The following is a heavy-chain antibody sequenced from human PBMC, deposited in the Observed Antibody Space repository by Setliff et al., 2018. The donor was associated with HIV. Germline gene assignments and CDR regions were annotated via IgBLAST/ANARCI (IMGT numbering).Heavy chain of an antibody. D-gene: IGHD2-15*01. V-gene: IGHV4-39*01. Sequence: SETLSLTCTVSGASINSGSHNWGWIRQPPGKGLEWIVTLHYTGTTYYNPSLKSRVTISTDTSKNQFSLKLSSVTAADTAVYYCARRIQLRDSSGRSCWTFDIWGQGTMVTVSS. CDR3: ARRIQLRDSSGRSCWTFDI. CDR1: GASINSGSHN. J-gene: IGHJ3*02. CDR2: LHYTGTT.